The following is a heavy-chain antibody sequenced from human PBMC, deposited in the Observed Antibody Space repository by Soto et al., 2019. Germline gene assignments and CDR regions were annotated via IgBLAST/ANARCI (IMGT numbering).Heavy chain of an antibody. D-gene: IGHD7-27*01. V-gene: IGHV6-1*01. J-gene: IGHJ4*02. CDR1: GDSVSSNSAA. CDR2: TYYRSKWYN. Sequence: SQTLSLTCAISGDSVSSNSAAWNWIRQSPSRGLEWLGRTYYRSKWYNDYAVSVKSRITINPDTSKNQFSLQLNSVTPEDTAVYCSRVPTGEGEKFFDYWGQGTLVTVSS. CDR3: SRVPTGEGEKFFDY.